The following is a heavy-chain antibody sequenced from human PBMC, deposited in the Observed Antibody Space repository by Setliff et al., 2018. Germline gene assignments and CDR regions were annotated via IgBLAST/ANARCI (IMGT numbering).Heavy chain of an antibody. D-gene: IGHD3-22*01. CDR1: GFTFSSYS. Sequence: GESLRLSCAASGFTFSSYSMNWVRQAPGKGLEWVSSISSSSSYIYYADSVKGRFTISRDNAKNSLYLQMNSLRAEDTAVYYCARATAPIVVKDAFDIRGQGTMVTVSS. CDR3: ARATAPIVVKDAFDI. CDR2: ISSSSSYI. J-gene: IGHJ3*02. V-gene: IGHV3-21*01.